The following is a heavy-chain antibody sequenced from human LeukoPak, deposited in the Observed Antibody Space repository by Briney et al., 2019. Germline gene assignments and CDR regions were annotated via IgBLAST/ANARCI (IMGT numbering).Heavy chain of an antibody. CDR2: ISSSGSTI. D-gene: IGHD3-3*01. CDR3: ARERGYYDFWSGYSGLVDYYYYGMDV. CDR1: GFTFSDYY. Sequence: GGSLRLSCAASGFTFSDYYMSWIRQAPGKGLEWVSYISSSGSTIYYADSVKGRFTISRDNAKNSLYLQMNSLRAEDTAVYYCARERGYYDFWSGYSGLVDYYYYGMDVWGQGTTVTVSS. J-gene: IGHJ6*02. V-gene: IGHV3-11*01.